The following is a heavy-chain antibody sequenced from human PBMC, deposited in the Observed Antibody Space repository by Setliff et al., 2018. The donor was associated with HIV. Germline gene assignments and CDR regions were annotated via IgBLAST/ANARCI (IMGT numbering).Heavy chain of an antibody. Sequence: GGSLRLSCVTSGFTFTNYAMTWVRQAPGKGLEWVAVISYDGNIKFYADSVKGRFTVSRDNSKNTLYLQMNSLRAEDTAVYYCARDRHARSYGYIFFDYWGQGTLVTVSS. J-gene: IGHJ4*02. CDR2: ISYDGNIK. V-gene: IGHV3-30*03. D-gene: IGHD5-18*01. CDR3: ARDRHARSYGYIFFDY. CDR1: GFTFTNYA.